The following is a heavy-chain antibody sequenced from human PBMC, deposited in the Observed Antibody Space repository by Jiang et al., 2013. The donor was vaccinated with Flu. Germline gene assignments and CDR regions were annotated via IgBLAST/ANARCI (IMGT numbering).Heavy chain of an antibody. J-gene: IGHJ3*02. D-gene: IGHD6-6*01. CDR1: GGSISSYY. Sequence: SLTCTVSGGSISSYYWSWIRQPPGKGLEWIGYIYYSGSTNYNPSLKSRVTISVDTSKNQFSLKLSSVTAADTAVYYCARGSIAARKGAFDIWGQGTMVTVSS. CDR3: ARGSIAARKGAFDI. V-gene: IGHV4-59*01. CDR2: IYYSGST.